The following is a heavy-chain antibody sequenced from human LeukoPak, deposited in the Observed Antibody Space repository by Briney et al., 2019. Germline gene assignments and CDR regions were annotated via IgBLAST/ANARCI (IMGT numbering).Heavy chain of an antibody. Sequence: ASVKVPCKASGYTFTSYGISWVRQAPGQGLEWMGWISAHNGNTNYAQKLQGRVTMTTDTSTSTAYMELRSLRSDDTAVYYCARELIAVAGTRYDYWGQGTLVTVSS. CDR2: ISAHNGNT. D-gene: IGHD6-19*01. J-gene: IGHJ4*02. CDR3: ARELIAVAGTRYDY. CDR1: GYTFTSYG. V-gene: IGHV1-18*04.